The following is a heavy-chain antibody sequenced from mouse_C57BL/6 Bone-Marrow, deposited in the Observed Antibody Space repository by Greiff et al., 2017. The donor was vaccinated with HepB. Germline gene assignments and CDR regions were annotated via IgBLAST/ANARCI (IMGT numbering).Heavy chain of an antibody. CDR2: ISDGGSYT. CDR1: GFTFSSYA. J-gene: IGHJ1*03. D-gene: IGHD1-1*01. Sequence: EVHLVESGGGLVKPGGSLKLSCAASGFTFSSYAMSWVRQTPEKRLEWVATISDGGSYTYYPDNVKGRFTISRDNAKNNLYLQISQLKSEDTAMYYCARFTTVVATLDFDVWGTGTTVTVSS. CDR3: ARFTTVVATLDFDV. V-gene: IGHV5-4*01.